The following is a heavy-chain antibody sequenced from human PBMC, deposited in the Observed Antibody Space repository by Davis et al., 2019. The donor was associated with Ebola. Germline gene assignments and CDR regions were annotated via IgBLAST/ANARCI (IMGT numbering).Heavy chain of an antibody. D-gene: IGHD5-18*01. CDR2: ISYDGSNK. CDR3: AKDVGYRGGMDV. V-gene: IGHV3-30*18. CDR1: GFTFSSYG. J-gene: IGHJ6*02. Sequence: PGGSLRLSCAASGFTFSSYGMHWVRQAPGKGLEWVAVISYDGSNKYYADSVKGRFTISRDNSKNTLYLQMNSLRAEDTAVYYCAKDVGYRGGMDVWGQGTTVTVSS.